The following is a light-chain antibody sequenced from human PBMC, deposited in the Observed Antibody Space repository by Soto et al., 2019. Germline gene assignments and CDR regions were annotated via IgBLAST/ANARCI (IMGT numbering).Light chain of an antibody. Sequence: MTPSPSTLSASVGDRVTITCRASQSISSWLAWYQQKPGQAPRVLIYGASIRATGIPARFSGSGSGTAFTLTISSLQSEDFALYYCQHHDNWPLITFGQGTRLEIK. CDR3: QHHDNWPLIT. CDR2: GAS. J-gene: IGKJ5*01. V-gene: IGKV3-15*01. CDR1: QSISSW.